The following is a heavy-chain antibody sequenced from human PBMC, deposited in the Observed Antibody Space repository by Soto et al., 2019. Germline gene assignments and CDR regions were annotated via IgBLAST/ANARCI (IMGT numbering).Heavy chain of an antibody. CDR2: IYYSGST. Sequence: KTSETLSLTCTVSGGSISSYYWSWIRQPPGKGLEWIGYIYYSGSTNYNPSLKSRVTISVDTSKNQFSLKLSSVTAADTAVYYCAREVYYSSTSCYNWFDPWGQGTLVTVSS. D-gene: IGHD2-2*01. J-gene: IGHJ5*02. V-gene: IGHV4-59*01. CDR3: AREVYYSSTSCYNWFDP. CDR1: GGSISSYY.